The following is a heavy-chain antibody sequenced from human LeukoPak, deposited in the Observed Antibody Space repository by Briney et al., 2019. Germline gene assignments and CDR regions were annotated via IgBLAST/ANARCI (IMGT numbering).Heavy chain of an antibody. Sequence: SETLSLACAVSNYSITSGYFWGWIRQPPGKGLEWIASIYHSGTTYYNPSLRNRVTLFVDTSKNQFSLKLTSLTAADTAVYYCARDGVFHDSDGYSFDYWGQGTLVTVSS. CDR1: NYSITSGYF. D-gene: IGHD3-22*01. CDR2: IYHSGTT. CDR3: ARDGVFHDSDGYSFDY. J-gene: IGHJ4*02. V-gene: IGHV4-38-2*02.